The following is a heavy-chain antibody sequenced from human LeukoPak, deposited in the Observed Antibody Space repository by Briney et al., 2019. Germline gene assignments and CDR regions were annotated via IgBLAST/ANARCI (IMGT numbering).Heavy chain of an antibody. D-gene: IGHD2-2*01. J-gene: IGHJ6*04. CDR1: GYTFTNYG. Sequence: GASVKVSCKASGYTFTNYGISWVRQAPGQGLEWMGWISGYNGNKNDAQKFQGRLTMTTDTYTSTAYMELRSLRPDDTAVYYCARDEKWGYCDSTCCPAFLDVWGKGTTVTVSS. V-gene: IGHV1-18*01. CDR2: ISGYNGNK. CDR3: ARDEKWGYCDSTCCPAFLDV.